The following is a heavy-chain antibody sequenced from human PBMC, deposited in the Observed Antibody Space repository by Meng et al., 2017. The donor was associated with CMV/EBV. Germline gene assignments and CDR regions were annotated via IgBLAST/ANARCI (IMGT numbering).Heavy chain of an antibody. CDR2: ISGSGGST. J-gene: IGHJ4*02. CDR1: GFTFSSYA. Sequence: GESLKISCAASGFTFSSYAMSWVRQAPGKGLEWVSAISGSGGSTYYADSVKGRFTISRDNSKNTLYLQMNSLRAEDTAVYYCAKDYDSSGLGAYYFDHWGQGTLVTVSS. V-gene: IGHV3-23*01. D-gene: IGHD3-22*01. CDR3: AKDYDSSGLGAYYFDH.